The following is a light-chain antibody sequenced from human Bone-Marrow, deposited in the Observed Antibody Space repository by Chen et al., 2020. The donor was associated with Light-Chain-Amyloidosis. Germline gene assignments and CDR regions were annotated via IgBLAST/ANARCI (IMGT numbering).Light chain of an antibody. J-gene: IGLJ3*02. CDR2: DDS. CDR1: NIGSTS. Sequence: YVLTQPSSVSVAPGQTATIACGGNNIGSTSVHWYQQTPGQAPLLVVYDDSDRPSGIPERLSCSNSGNTATLTISRVEARDEADYYCQVWDRGSDRPVFGGGTKLTVL. CDR3: QVWDRGSDRPV. V-gene: IGLV3-21*02.